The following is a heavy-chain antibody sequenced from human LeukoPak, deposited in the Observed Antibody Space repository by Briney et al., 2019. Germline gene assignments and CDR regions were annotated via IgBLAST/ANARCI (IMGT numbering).Heavy chain of an antibody. CDR2: IYNSGSI. J-gene: IGHJ4*02. D-gene: IGHD5-12*01. Sequence: KPSETLSLTCTVSGGSISNYYWNWIRQPPGKGLEWIGYIYNSGSINYNPSLKSRVNISVDTSKNQFSLRLTSVSAADTAVYYCARGFDSKSTYFDYWGQGTLLTVSS. V-gene: IGHV4-59*01. CDR1: GGSISNYY. CDR3: ARGFDSKSTYFDY.